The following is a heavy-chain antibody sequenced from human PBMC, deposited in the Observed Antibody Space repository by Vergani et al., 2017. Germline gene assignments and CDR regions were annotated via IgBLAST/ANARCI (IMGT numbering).Heavy chain of an antibody. CDR1: GFTFSSYD. D-gene: IGHD2-15*01. CDR3: AKDPGYCRGGSCAGY. Sequence: QVQLVESGGGVVQPGGSLRLTCAASGFTFSSYDLHWVRQAPGKGLEWVAFISDDGSNKYYAYSVKGRFTISRDNSKNTLYLQMSSLRAEDTAVYYCAKDPGYCRGGSCAGYWGQGTLVTVSS. V-gene: IGHV3-30*02. CDR2: ISDDGSNK. J-gene: IGHJ4*02.